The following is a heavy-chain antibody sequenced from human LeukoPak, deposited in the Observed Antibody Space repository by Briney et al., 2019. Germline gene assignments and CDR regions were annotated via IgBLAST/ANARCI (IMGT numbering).Heavy chain of an antibody. V-gene: IGHV5-51*01. Sequence: GESLKISCKGSGYSFTSYWIGWVRQMPRKSLELMGIIYTGDSDTRYSPSFQGQVTISADKSISTAYLQWSSLKASDTAMYYCARPRIAAAGLGYYFDYWGQGTLVTVSS. CDR3: ARPRIAAAGLGYYFDY. CDR2: IYTGDSDT. CDR1: GYSFTSYW. J-gene: IGHJ4*02. D-gene: IGHD6-13*01.